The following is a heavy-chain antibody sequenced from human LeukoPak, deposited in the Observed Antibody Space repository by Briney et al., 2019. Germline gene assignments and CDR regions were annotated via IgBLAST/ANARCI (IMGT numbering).Heavy chain of an antibody. CDR1: GGSFSGYY. J-gene: IGHJ6*03. CDR3: ARYYDFWSARYYYYMDV. D-gene: IGHD3-3*01. V-gene: IGHV4-34*01. Sequence: SETLSLTCAVYGGSFSGYYWSWIRQPPGKGLEWIGEINHSGSTNYNPSLKSRVTISVDTSKNQFSPKLSSVTAADTAVYYCARYYDFWSARYYYYMDVWGKGTTVTVSS. CDR2: INHSGST.